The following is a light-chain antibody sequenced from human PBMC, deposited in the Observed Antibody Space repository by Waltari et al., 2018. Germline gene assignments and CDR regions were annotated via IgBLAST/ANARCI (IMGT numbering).Light chain of an antibody. Sequence: EIVMTQSPATLSVSPGERATLSCRASQSVSNHLAWYQQKPGQAPRLLIYGASTRATGIPGRFSGSGSGTEFTLTISSLQSEDFAVYYCQHYNNWPVTFGGGTQVEIK. J-gene: IGKJ4*01. CDR2: GAS. CDR1: QSVSNH. CDR3: QHYNNWPVT. V-gene: IGKV3-15*01.